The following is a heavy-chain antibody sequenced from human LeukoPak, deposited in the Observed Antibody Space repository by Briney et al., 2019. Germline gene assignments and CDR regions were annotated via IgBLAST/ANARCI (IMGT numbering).Heavy chain of an antibody. CDR1: GFSLSSYA. CDR3: ARGNFYSGSGSSPLDY. CDR2: ISSTDAGT. V-gene: IGHV3-23*01. J-gene: IGHJ4*02. Sequence: GGSLRLSCAASGFSLSSYAMSWVRQAPGRGLEWVSAISSTDAGTYHADSVRGRFTISRGSSKNTLYLQMNSLRAEDSAVYYCARGNFYSGSGSSPLDYWGQGTLVTVSS. D-gene: IGHD3-10*01.